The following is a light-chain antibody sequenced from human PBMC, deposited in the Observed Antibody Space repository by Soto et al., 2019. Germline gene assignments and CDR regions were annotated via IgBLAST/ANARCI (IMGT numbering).Light chain of an antibody. J-gene: IGLJ2*01. Sequence: QSVLTQPPSVSGAPGQRVTISCTGSSSNSGAGYDVHWYKQLPGTAPKLLIYGNSNRPSGVPDRFSGSKSGTSASLAITGLQAEDEADYYCQSYDSSLSAVVFGGGTKVTVL. V-gene: IGLV1-40*01. CDR2: GNS. CDR3: QSYDSSLSAVV. CDR1: SSNSGAGYD.